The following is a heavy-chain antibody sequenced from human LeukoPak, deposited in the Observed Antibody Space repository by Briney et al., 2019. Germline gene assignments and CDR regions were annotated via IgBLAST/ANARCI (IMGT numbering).Heavy chain of an antibody. J-gene: IGHJ4*02. CDR3: ARVPVVVVAATLRAYFDY. V-gene: IGHV1-2*02. CDR1: GYTFTGYY. D-gene: IGHD2-15*01. CDR2: INPNSGGT. Sequence: ASVKVSCKASGYTFTGYYMHWVRQAPGQGLEWMGWINPNSGGTNYAQKFQGRVTMTRDTSISTAYMELSRLRSDDTAVYYCARVPVVVVAATLRAYFDYWGQGTLVTVSS.